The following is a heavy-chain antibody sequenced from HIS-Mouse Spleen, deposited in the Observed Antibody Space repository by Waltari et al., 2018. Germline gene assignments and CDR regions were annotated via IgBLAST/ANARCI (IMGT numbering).Heavy chain of an antibody. J-gene: IGHJ2*01. D-gene: IGHD6-13*01. CDR1: GGSISSSSYY. CDR3: AREIPYSSSWYDWYFDL. CDR2: IYYRGST. Sequence: QLQLQESGPGLVKPSETLSLTCTVPGGSISSSSYYWGWIRQPPGKGLEWIGSIYYRGSTYSNPSLKRRVPISVDTSKNQFSLKLSSVTAADTAVYYCAREIPYSSSWYDWYFDLWGRGTLVTVSS. V-gene: IGHV4-39*07.